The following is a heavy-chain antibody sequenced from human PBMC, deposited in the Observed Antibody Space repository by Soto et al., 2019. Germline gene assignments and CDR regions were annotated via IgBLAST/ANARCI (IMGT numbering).Heavy chain of an antibody. D-gene: IGHD6-19*01. Sequence: SETLSLTCTVSGGSISSGGYYWSWIRQHPGKGLEWIGYIYYSGSTYYNPSLKSRVTISVDTSKNQFSLKLSSVTAADTAVYYCAGCIAVAATSVFDYWGQGTLVTVSS. J-gene: IGHJ4*02. CDR1: GGSISSGGYY. V-gene: IGHV4-31*03. CDR2: IYYSGST. CDR3: AGCIAVAATSVFDY.